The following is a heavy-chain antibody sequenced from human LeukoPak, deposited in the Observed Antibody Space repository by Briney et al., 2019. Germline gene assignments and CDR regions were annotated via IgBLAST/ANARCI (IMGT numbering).Heavy chain of an antibody. D-gene: IGHD3-22*01. Sequence: PGGSLRLSCAASGCTFRSYWMSWVRQAPGKGLEWVANIKQDGSEKYYVDSVKGRFTISRDNAKNSLYLQMNSLRAEDTAVYYSARDQSGYYDSSGYPDAFDIWGQGTMVTVSS. CDR2: IKQDGSEK. J-gene: IGHJ3*02. CDR3: ARDQSGYYDSSGYPDAFDI. CDR1: GCTFRSYW. V-gene: IGHV3-7*01.